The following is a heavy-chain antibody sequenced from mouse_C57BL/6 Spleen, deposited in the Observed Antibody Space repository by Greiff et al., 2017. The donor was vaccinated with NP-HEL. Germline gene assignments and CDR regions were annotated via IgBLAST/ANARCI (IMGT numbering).Heavy chain of an antibody. CDR2: IFPSNGGT. V-gene: IGHV1-53*01. Sequence: QVQLQQSGTELVKPGASVKLSCKASGYTFTSYWMHWVKQRPGQGLECFGNIFPSNGGTNYNEKFKSKATLTVDKSSSTAYMQLSSLTSEDSAVYYCARSWTAQAPYYYAMDYWGQGTSVTVSS. D-gene: IGHD3-2*02. CDR3: ARSWTAQAPYYYAMDY. CDR1: GYTFTSYW. J-gene: IGHJ4*01.